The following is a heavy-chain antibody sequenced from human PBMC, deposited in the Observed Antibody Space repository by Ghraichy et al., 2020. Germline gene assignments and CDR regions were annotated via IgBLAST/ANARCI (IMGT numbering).Heavy chain of an antibody. V-gene: IGHV1-3*01. CDR2: INAGNGNT. CDR1: GYTFTSYA. D-gene: IGHD6-6*01. Sequence: ASVKVSCKASGYTFTSYAMHWVRQAPGQRLEWMGWINAGNGNTKFSQKFQGRVTVTRDTSASTAYMELSSLRSEDTAVYYCARGYSRSSYYYYWGQGTLVTVSS. J-gene: IGHJ4*02. CDR3: ARGYSRSSYYYY.